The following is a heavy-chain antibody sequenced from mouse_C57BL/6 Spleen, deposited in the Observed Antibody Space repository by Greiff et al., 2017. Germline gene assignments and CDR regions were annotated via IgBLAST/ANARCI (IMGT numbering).Heavy chain of an antibody. Sequence: EVKVEESGGGLVQPGGSLSLSCAASGFTFTDYYMSWVRQPPGKALEWLGFIRNKANGYTTEYSASVKGRFTISRDDYQSILYLQMNALRAEDSATYYCARYKRMVTTNYAMDYWGQGTSVTVSS. CDR3: ARYKRMVTTNYAMDY. V-gene: IGHV7-3*01. CDR2: IRNKANGYTT. J-gene: IGHJ4*01. CDR1: GFTFTDYY. D-gene: IGHD2-2*01.